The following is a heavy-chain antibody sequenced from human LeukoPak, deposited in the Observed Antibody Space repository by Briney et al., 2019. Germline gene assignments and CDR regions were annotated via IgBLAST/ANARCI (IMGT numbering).Heavy chain of an antibody. CDR2: IKQDGSEK. J-gene: IGHJ6*03. CDR3: ARSYYYYYYMDV. V-gene: IGHV3-7*01. CDR1: GFTLSSYW. Sequence: GGSLRLSCAASGFTLSSYWMSWVRQAPGKGLEWVANIKQDGSEKYYVDSVKGRFTISRDNAKNSLYLQMNSLRAEDTAVYYCARSYYYYYYMDVWGKGTTVTISS.